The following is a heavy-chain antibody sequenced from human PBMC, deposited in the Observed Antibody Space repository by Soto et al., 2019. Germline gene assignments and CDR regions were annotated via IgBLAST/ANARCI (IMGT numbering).Heavy chain of an antibody. CDR1: GGYIISGGYY. D-gene: IGHD3-9*01. Sequence: PPETLSLTCTVSGGYIISGGYYWSWIRQHPGKGLEWIGYIYYSGSTYYNPSLKSRGTISVDTSKNQFSLKLSSVTAADTAVYYCARELYYDIVTGSPLYYMDVWGKGTTVTVSS. CDR2: IYYSGST. J-gene: IGHJ6*03. V-gene: IGHV4-31*03. CDR3: ARELYYDIVTGSPLYYMDV.